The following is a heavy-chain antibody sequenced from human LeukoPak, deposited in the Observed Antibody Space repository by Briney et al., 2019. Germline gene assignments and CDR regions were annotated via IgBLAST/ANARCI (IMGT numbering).Heavy chain of an antibody. CDR1: GFTFSSFW. CDR3: TRQTERDAYNRY. D-gene: IGHD5-24*01. CDR2: TRQDGSVQ. J-gene: IGHJ4*02. V-gene: IGHV3-7*03. Sequence: GGSLRLSCVASGFTFSSFWMSWVRQTPGKGLEWVANTRQDGSVQNYVDSVKGRFTISRDNAKNSVYLQLNSLRAEDTAVYYCTRQTERDAYNRYWGQGSLVTVSS.